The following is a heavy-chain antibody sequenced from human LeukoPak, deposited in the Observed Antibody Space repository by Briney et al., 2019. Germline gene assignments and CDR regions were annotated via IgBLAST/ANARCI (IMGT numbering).Heavy chain of an antibody. D-gene: IGHD2-8*01. V-gene: IGHV3-7*01. CDR2: INDDGSDA. CDR1: GFTVSTKY. J-gene: IGHJ6*04. CDR3: HHCFDD. Sequence: PGGSLRLSCAASGFTVSTKYMSWARQAPGKGLEWVANINDDGSDANYGDSVKGRFTVSRDNAKNSLYYCATRYCTIAACRASSHHCFDDWGKGTAVIVSS.